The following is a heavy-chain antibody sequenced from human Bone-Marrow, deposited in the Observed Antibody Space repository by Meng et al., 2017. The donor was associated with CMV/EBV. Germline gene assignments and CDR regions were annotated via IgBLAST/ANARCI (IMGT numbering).Heavy chain of an antibody. CDR1: DGSISSSSYY. J-gene: IGHJ4*02. CDR2: IKQDGSEK. CDR3: ASLWYSNSWYPN. Sequence: GGSLRLSCTVSDGSISSSSYYWSWVRQAPGKGLEWVANIKQDGSEKYYVDSVKGRFTISRDNAKNSLYLQMNSLRAEDTAVYYCASLWYSNSWYPNWGQGTLVTVSS. V-gene: IGHV3-7*01. D-gene: IGHD6-13*01.